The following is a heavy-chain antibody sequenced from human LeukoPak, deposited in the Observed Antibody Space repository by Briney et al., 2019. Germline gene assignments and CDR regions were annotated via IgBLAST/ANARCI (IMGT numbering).Heavy chain of an antibody. D-gene: IGHD6-19*01. Sequence: PSETLSLTCAVYGGSFSGYYWSWIRQPPGKGLEWIGEINHSGSTNYNPSLKSRVTISVDTSKNQFSLKLSSVTAADTAVYYCARAPLYSSGWSFDYWGQGTLVTVSS. CDR3: ARAPLYSSGWSFDY. V-gene: IGHV4-34*01. J-gene: IGHJ4*02. CDR1: GGSFSGYY. CDR2: INHSGST.